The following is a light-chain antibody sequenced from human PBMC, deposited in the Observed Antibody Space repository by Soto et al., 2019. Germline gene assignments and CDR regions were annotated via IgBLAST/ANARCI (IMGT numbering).Light chain of an antibody. CDR1: SGNIASSY. Sequence: NFMLTRPHSVSQSPGETVTISCTRSSGNIASSYVQWYQQRPGSVPTIVIYEDDERPSGVPDRFSGSVDTSSNSASLTISGLKTEDEADYYCHSHDDTNQVFGTGTKLTVL. CDR3: HSHDDTNQV. CDR2: EDD. V-gene: IGLV6-57*03. J-gene: IGLJ1*01.